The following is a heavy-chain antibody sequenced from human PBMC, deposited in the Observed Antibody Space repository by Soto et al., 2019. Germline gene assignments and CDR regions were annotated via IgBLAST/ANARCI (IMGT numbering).Heavy chain of an antibody. V-gene: IGHV3-21*01. CDR3: ARQPLAGTRDILTGYYIPMGYYGMDV. J-gene: IGHJ6*02. D-gene: IGHD3-9*01. Sequence: GGSLRLSCAASGFTFSSYSMNWVRQAPGKGLEWVSSISSSSSYIYYADSVKGRFTISRDNAKNSLYLQMNSLRAEDTAVYYCARQPLAGTRDILTGYYIPMGYYGMDVWGQGTTVTVSS. CDR2: ISSSSSYI. CDR1: GFTFSSYS.